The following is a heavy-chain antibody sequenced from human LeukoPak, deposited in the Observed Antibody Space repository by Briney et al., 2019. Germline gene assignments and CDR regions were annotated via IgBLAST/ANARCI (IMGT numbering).Heavy chain of an antibody. V-gene: IGHV4-30-4*08. CDR2: IYYSGST. D-gene: IGHD2-2*01. Sequence: PSETLSLTCTVSGGSISSGDYYWSWIRQPPGKCLEWIGCIYYSGSTFHYNPSLKSRVNISVDTSKNQFSLRLSSVTAVDTAVYYCASTNCSSASCYGAIWFDPWGQGTLVTVSS. J-gene: IGHJ5*02. CDR3: ASTNCSSASCYGAIWFDP. CDR1: GGSISSGDYY.